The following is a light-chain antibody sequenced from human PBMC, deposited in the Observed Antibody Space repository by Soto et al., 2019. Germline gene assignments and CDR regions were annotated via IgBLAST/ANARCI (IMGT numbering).Light chain of an antibody. V-gene: IGKV1-33*01. J-gene: IGKJ1*01. CDR3: QQYDHLPRT. CDR2: NAS. Sequence: DIQMIQSPSSLSASVGDRVTITCQASQEISNYLNWYQQKPGKAPKLLIYNASNLERGVPSRFSGRGSGTDFTFSFSSLQPEDFATYYCQQYDHLPRTFGRGTKVEIK. CDR1: QEISNY.